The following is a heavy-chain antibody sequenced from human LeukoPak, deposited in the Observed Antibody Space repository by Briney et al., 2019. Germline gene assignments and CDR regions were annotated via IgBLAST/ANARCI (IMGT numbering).Heavy chain of an antibody. D-gene: IGHD6-13*01. Sequence: GASVKVSCKASGYTFTGYYMHWMRQAPGQGLEWMGWINLNSGGTNYAQNFQGRVIMTRDTSISTAYMELSRLRSDDTAVYYCARDSIAAPGLSFDYWGRGTLVTVSS. CDR3: ARDSIAAPGLSFDY. CDR2: INLNSGGT. CDR1: GYTFTGYY. V-gene: IGHV1-2*02. J-gene: IGHJ4*02.